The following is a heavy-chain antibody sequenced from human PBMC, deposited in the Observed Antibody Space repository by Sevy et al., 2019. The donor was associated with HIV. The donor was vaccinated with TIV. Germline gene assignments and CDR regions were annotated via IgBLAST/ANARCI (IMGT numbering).Heavy chain of an antibody. CDR3: ARDSALVPRALVY. J-gene: IGHJ4*02. CDR1: GDSISSYF. CDR2: IYYSGSS. D-gene: IGHD3-10*01. V-gene: IGHV4-59*01. Sequence: TENLSLTCNVSGDSISSYFWSWFRQPPGKGLERIGYIYYSGSSEYNPSLRSRVTISIDTSKKYLSMKLTSVTAADTAVYYCARDSALVPRALVYWGQGTLVTVSS.